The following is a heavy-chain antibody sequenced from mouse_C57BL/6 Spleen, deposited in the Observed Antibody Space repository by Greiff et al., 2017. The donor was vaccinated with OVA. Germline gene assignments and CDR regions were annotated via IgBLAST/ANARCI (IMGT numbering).Heavy chain of an antibody. J-gene: IGHJ1*03. CDR1: GYTFTSYW. Sequence: QVQLQQPGTELVKPGASVKLSCKASGYTFTSYWMHWVKQRPGQGLEWIGNINPSNGGTNYTEKFKSTATLTVDKSSSTAYMQLSILTAEDSAVYYGAREYDGSTDWYFDVWGTGTTVTVSS. CDR3: AREYDGSTDWYFDV. CDR2: INPSNGGT. D-gene: IGHD1-1*01. V-gene: IGHV1-53*01.